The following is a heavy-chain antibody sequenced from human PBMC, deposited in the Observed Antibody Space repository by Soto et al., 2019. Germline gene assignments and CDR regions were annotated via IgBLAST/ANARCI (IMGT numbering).Heavy chain of an antibody. J-gene: IGHJ3*02. Sequence: GASVKVCCKASVYTFTSYDSNWVRQAPGQGLEWMGWMNPNSGNTGYAQKFQGRVTMTRNTSISTAYMELSSLRSEDTAVYYCARWLAVTTLAAFDIWGQGTMVTVSS. D-gene: IGHD4-17*01. CDR3: ARWLAVTTLAAFDI. V-gene: IGHV1-8*01. CDR1: VYTFTSYD. CDR2: MNPNSGNT.